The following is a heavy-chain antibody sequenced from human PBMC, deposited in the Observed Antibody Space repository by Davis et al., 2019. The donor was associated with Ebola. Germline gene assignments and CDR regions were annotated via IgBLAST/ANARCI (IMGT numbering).Heavy chain of an antibody. CDR1: GFTFSSYS. Sequence: GESLKISCAASGFTFSSYSMNWVRQAPGKGLEWVSSISSSSSYIYYADPVKGRFTISRDNAKNSLYLQMSSLRAEDTAVYYCAREGWFGELLYYYYGMDVWGQGTTVTVSS. CDR2: ISSSSSYI. D-gene: IGHD3-10*01. CDR3: AREGWFGELLYYYYGMDV. J-gene: IGHJ6*02. V-gene: IGHV3-21*01.